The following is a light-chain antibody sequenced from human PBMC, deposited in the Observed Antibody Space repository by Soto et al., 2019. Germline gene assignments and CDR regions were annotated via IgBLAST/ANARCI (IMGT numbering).Light chain of an antibody. CDR1: QGISTW. CDR2: GAS. V-gene: IGKV1-12*01. J-gene: IGKJ2*01. CDR3: QQASSLPHT. Sequence: DIQMTQSPSSVSASVGDRVTITCRASQGISTWLAWYQQKPGKVPNLLIYGASSLQTGVPSRFIGSGSGTDFTLTISSLQAEDFATYYCQQASSLPHTFGQGTKLEIK.